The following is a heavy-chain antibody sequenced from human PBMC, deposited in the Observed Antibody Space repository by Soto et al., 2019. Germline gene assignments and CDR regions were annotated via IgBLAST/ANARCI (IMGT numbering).Heavy chain of an antibody. J-gene: IGHJ2*01. V-gene: IGHV1-46*01. CDR1: GYTFTSYY. CDR3: ARDPAPTYCSGGSCYSFWYFDL. CDR2: INPSGGST. D-gene: IGHD2-15*01. Sequence: QVQLVQSGAEVKKPGASVKVSCKASGYTFTSYYMHWVRQAPGQGLEWMGIINPSGGSTSYAQKFQGRVTMNRDTSTSTVYMELSSLRSEDTAVYYCARDPAPTYCSGGSCYSFWYFDLWGRGTLVTVSS.